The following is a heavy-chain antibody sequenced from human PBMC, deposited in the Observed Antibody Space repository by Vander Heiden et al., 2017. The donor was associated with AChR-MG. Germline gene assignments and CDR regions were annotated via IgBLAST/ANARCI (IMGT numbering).Heavy chain of an antibody. CDR2: IIPIFGTA. D-gene: IGHD1-26*01. Sequence: QVQLVQPGAEVKKPGSSVKVYRKASGGPFGSYAISWVRQAPGQGLEWMGGIIPIFGTANYAQKFQGGVTITADESTSTAYMELSSLRSEDTAVYYCARRGGSYYYFDYWGQGTLVTVSS. V-gene: IGHV1-69*01. CDR1: GGPFGSYA. J-gene: IGHJ4*02. CDR3: ARRGGSYYYFDY.